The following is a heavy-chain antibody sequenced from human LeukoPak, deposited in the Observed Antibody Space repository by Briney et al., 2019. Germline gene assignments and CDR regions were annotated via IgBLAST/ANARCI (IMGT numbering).Heavy chain of an antibody. CDR1: GGSFSGYY. Sequence: SETLSLTCAVYGGSFSGYYWSWIRQPPGKGLEWIGEINHSGGTDYNPSLKSRVTISVDTSKNQFSLKLSSVTAADTAVYYCARGGGSYLFDYWGQGTLVTVSS. V-gene: IGHV4-34*01. CDR2: INHSGGT. D-gene: IGHD1-26*01. CDR3: ARGGGSYLFDY. J-gene: IGHJ4*02.